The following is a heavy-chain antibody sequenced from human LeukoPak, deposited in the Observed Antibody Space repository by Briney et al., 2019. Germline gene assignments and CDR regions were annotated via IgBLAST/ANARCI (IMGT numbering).Heavy chain of an antibody. J-gene: IGHJ4*02. CDR1: GFTFSSYG. CDR2: IWYDGSNK. V-gene: IGHV3-33*01. CDR3: ARDSPGGDCFDC. Sequence: GRSLRLSCAASGFTFSSYGMHWVRQAPGKGLEWVAVIWYDGSNKYYADSVKGRFTISRDNSKNTLYLQMNSLRAEDTAVYYCARDSPGGDCFDCWGQGTLVTVSS. D-gene: IGHD3-10*01.